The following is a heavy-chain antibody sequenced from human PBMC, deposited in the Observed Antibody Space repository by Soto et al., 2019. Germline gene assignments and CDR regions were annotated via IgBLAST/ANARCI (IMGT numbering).Heavy chain of an antibody. CDR1: GYTFTSYD. V-gene: IGHV1-8*01. D-gene: IGHD4-4*01. J-gene: IGHJ6*02. CDR2: MNPNSGNT. Sequence: ASVKVSCKASGYTFTSYDINWGRQATGQGLEWMVWMNPNSGNTGYAQKFQGRVTMTRNTSISTAYMELSSLRSEDTAVYYCASSPGCNSGGDYYDGMDVWGQGTTVTVSS. CDR3: ASSPGCNSGGDYYDGMDV.